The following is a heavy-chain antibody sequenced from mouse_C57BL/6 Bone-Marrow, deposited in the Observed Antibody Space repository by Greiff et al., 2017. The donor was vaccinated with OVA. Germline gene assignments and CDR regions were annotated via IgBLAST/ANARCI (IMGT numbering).Heavy chain of an antibody. CDR2: IWSGGST. CDR3: ARLITTVVAKNFDV. V-gene: IGHV2-2*01. D-gene: IGHD1-1*01. J-gene: IGHJ1*03. CDR1: GFSLTSYG. Sequence: QVQLQQSGPGLVQPSQSLSITCTVSGFSLTSYGVHWVRQSPGKGLEWLGVIWSGGSTDYNAAFISRLSISKDNSKSQVFFKMNSLQADDTAIYYCARLITTVVAKNFDVRGTGTTVTVSS.